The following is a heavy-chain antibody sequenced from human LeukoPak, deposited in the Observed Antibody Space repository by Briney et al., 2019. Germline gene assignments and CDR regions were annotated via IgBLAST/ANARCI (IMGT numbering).Heavy chain of an antibody. D-gene: IGHD4-11*01. V-gene: IGHV1-3*01. Sequence: ASVKVSCKTSGYTFTDNASHWVRQAPGQRLEWMGWTNVGNDYTESSQKFQDRLTITSDTTATTVYMELSSLRSEDTAVYYCARDDFSTYPGLNYFDYWGQGSLVTVSS. J-gene: IGHJ4*02. CDR1: GYTFTDNA. CDR3: ARDDFSTYPGLNYFDY. CDR2: TNVGNDYT.